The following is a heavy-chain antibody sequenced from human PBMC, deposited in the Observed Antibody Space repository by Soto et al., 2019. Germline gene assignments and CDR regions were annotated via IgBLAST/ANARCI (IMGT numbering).Heavy chain of an antibody. V-gene: IGHV1-3*01. CDR3: ARGGSLYGYFDL. CDR2: INAGNGNT. D-gene: IGHD1-26*01. CDR1: GYTFTNYA. J-gene: IGHJ2*01. Sequence: QVQLVQSGAEVKKPGASVKVSCKASGYTFTNYAMHWVRQAPGQRLEWMGWINAGNGNTKYSQKFKGRVTITRDTSASTAYMELSSLRSEDTAVYYCARGGSLYGYFDLWGRGTLVTVSS.